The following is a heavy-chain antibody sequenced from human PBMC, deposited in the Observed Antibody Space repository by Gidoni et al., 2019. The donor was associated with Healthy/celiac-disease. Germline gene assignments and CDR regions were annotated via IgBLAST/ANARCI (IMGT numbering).Heavy chain of an antibody. Sequence: QVQLVQSGAEVKKPGASVKVSCKASGYTFTSYYMHWVRQAPGQGLEWMGIINPSGGSTSYAQKFQGRVTMTRDTSTSTVYMELSSLRSEDTAVYYCARESSSGWYKSAFDIWGQGTMVTVSS. V-gene: IGHV1-46*03. CDR3: ARESSSGWYKSAFDI. J-gene: IGHJ3*02. D-gene: IGHD6-19*01. CDR2: INPSGGST. CDR1: GYTFTSYY.